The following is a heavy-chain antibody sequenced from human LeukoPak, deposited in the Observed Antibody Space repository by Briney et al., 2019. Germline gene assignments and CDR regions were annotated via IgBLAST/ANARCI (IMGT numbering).Heavy chain of an antibody. CDR1: GFTFSSYS. CDR2: ITASGTAM. Sequence: GGSLRLTCAASGFTFSSYSMNWVRQAPGKGLEWVSHITASGTAMFYADSVKGRFTISRDNAKNSLYLQMNSLRDEDTAVYYCASSGSYRFDYWGQGTLVTVSS. D-gene: IGHD1-26*01. V-gene: IGHV3-48*02. CDR3: ASSGSYRFDY. J-gene: IGHJ4*02.